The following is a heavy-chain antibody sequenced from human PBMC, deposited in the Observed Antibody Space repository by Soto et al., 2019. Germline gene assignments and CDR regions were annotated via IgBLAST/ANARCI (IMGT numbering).Heavy chain of an antibody. Sequence: EVQLVESGGGLVQPGGSLRLSCAASGFTFSGYWMSWVRPAPGKGLEWVANIKQDGSEQFYVDSVKGRFTISRDNSKNALYLQINSLRAEDTAVYYCAREAVWGQGTTVNVSS. CDR3: AREAV. J-gene: IGHJ6*02. CDR2: IKQDGSEQ. V-gene: IGHV3-7*05. CDR1: GFTFSGYW.